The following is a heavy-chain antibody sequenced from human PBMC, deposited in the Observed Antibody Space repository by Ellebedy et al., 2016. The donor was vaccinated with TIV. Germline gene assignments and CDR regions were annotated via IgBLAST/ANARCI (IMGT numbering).Heavy chain of an antibody. Sequence: SETLSLTXAVSGGSISSTGYCWAWLRQPPGKGLEWIGSICYTGSAHYNPSLNSRVTISEDASKNQFSLRLSAVNVADTAVYYCGRVEVGVGLDYWGQGALVTVSS. V-gene: IGHV4-39*01. CDR1: GGSISSTGYC. CDR3: GRVEVGVGLDY. D-gene: IGHD3/OR15-3a*01. J-gene: IGHJ4*02. CDR2: ICYTGSA.